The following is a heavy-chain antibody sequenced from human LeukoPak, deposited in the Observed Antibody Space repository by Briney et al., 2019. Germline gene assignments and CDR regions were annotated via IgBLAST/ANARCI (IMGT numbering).Heavy chain of an antibody. Sequence: SVKVSCKASGGTFSSYAISWVRQAPGQGLEWMGRLIPILGIANYAQKFQGRVTITADKSTSTAYMELSSLRSEDTAVYYCARVDDGWWADSAAAGDYWGQGTLVTVSS. CDR2: LIPILGIA. CDR3: ARVDDGWWADSAAAGDY. D-gene: IGHD6-13*01. J-gene: IGHJ4*02. V-gene: IGHV1-69*04. CDR1: GGTFSSYA.